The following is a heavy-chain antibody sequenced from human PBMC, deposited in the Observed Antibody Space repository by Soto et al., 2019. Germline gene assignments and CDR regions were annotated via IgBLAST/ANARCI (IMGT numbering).Heavy chain of an antibody. V-gene: IGHV1-18*01. J-gene: IGHJ6*02. CDR1: GYTFSRYG. Sequence: QGQLVQSGPEVKKPGASVKVSCKTSGYTFSRYGISWVRQAPGQGLEWMGWISGYNGDTNYAQKVQGRVTMTIDTPTYTAYMELRSLTSDDTAIYYCAKKGQPPYYYYGMDVWGQGTTVTVSS. CDR2: ISGYNGDT. CDR3: AKKGQPPYYYYGMDV.